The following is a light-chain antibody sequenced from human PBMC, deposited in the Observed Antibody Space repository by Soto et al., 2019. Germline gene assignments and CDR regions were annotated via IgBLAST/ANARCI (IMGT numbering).Light chain of an antibody. CDR1: QSVSSSD. Sequence: EIVLTQSPGTLSLSPGERATLSSRASQSVSSSDLAWYQQKPGQAPRLLIYGASSRATGIPDRFSGSGSGTDFTLTISGLEPEDSAAYYCQRHGATFGQGTKVEIK. CDR3: QRHGAT. J-gene: IGKJ1*01. V-gene: IGKV3-20*01. CDR2: GAS.